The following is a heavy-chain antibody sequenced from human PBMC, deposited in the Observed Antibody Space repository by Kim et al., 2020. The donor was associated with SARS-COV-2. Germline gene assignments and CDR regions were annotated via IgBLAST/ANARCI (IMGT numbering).Heavy chain of an antibody. CDR3: ARDLAGYYGSGGPDY. V-gene: IGHV3-11*01. D-gene: IGHD3-10*01. Sequence: VKGRVTISTDNAKTSLYLQMNSLRAEDTAVYYCARDLAGYYGSGGPDYWGQGTLVTVSS. J-gene: IGHJ4*02.